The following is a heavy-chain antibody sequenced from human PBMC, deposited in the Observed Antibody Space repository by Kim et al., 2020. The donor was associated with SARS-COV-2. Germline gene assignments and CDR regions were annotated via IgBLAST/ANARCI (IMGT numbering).Heavy chain of an antibody. Sequence: GGSLRLSCAASGFTFSSYSMNWVRQAPGKGLEWVSSISSSSSYIYYADSVMGRFTISRDNAKNSLYLQMNSLRAEDTAVYYCARVVRPRGYCSGGSCYVGVLVSYGMDVWGQGTTVTVSS. CDR2: ISSSSSYI. D-gene: IGHD2-15*01. V-gene: IGHV3-21*04. CDR1: GFTFSSYS. CDR3: ARVVRPRGYCSGGSCYVGVLVSYGMDV. J-gene: IGHJ6*02.